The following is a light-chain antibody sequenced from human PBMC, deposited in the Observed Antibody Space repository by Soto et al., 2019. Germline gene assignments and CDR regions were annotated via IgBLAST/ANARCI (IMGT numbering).Light chain of an antibody. CDR1: QSISSRY. J-gene: IGKJ1*01. V-gene: IGKV3-20*01. CDR2: GAS. Sequence: IVLTQSPGTLSLSPWERATLSCRTSQSISSRYLGWYQQKPGQAPRLLIYGASSRATGIPDRFSGSGSGTDFTLTINRLEPEDFALYYCQQYGSSPKTFGQGTKVDIK. CDR3: QQYGSSPKT.